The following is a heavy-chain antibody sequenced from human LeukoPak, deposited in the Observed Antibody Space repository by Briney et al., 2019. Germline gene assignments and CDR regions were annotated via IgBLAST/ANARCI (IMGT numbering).Heavy chain of an antibody. CDR1: GGSISSGGYY. D-gene: IGHD3-9*01. CDR3: ASADYDMAFDI. J-gene: IGHJ3*02. CDR2: IYYSGST. V-gene: IGHV4-31*03. Sequence: SETLSLTCTVSGGSISSGGYYWSWIRQHPGKGLEWIGYIYYSGSTDYNPSLKSRFTMSVDTSKNQFSLKLSSVTAADTAVYYCASADYDMAFDIWGQGTMVAVSS.